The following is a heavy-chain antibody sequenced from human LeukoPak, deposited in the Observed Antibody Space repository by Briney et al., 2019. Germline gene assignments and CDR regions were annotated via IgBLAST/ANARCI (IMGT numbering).Heavy chain of an antibody. V-gene: IGHV3-30*18. Sequence: GRSLRLSCAASGFTFSSYGMHWVRQAPGKGLEWVAVISYDGSNKYYADSVKGRFTISRDNSKNTLSLQMNSLRVEDTAVYFCAKDWRWRQVIYGMNVWGPGTTVTVSS. D-gene: IGHD5-24*01. CDR3: AKDWRWRQVIYGMNV. CDR2: ISYDGSNK. CDR1: GFTFSSYG. J-gene: IGHJ6*02.